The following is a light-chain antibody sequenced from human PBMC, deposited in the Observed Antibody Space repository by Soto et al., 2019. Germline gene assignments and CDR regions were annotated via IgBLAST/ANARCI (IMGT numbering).Light chain of an antibody. Sequence: EIVMTQSPATLSVSPGGRATLSCRASQSVSSKLAWYQQQPGQAPRLLIYGASTRATGIPARFSGSGSGTEFTLTIRSLQSEDFAVYYCLQYDNWPPWTFGQGTKVDIK. V-gene: IGKV3-15*01. CDR1: QSVSSK. J-gene: IGKJ1*01. CDR3: LQYDNWPPWT. CDR2: GAS.